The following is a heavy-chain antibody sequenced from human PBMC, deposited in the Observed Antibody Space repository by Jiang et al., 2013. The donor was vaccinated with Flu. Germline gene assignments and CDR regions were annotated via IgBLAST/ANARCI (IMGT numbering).Heavy chain of an antibody. J-gene: IGHJ5*02. CDR3: ARDFYFGDSSSWYYNWFDP. D-gene: IGHD6-13*01. V-gene: IGHV6-1*01. CDR1: GDSVSSNSAA. CDR2: TYYRSKWYN. Sequence: SQTLSLTCAISGDSVSSNSAAWNWIRQSPSRGLEWLGRTYYRSKWYNDYAVSVKSRITINPDTSKNQFSLQLNSVTPEDTAVYYCARDFYFGDSSSWYYNWFDPWGQGTLVTVSS.